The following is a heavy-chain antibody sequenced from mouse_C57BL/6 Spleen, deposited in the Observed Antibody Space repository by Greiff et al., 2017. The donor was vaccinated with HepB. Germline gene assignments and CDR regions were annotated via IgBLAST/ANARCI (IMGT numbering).Heavy chain of an antibody. CDR1: GYAFTNYL. CDR2: FNPGSGGT. J-gene: IGHJ2*01. V-gene: IGHV1-54*03. D-gene: IGHD2-12*01. Sequence: LVVSGAELVRPGTSVKVSCKASGYAFTNYLIEWVKQRPGQGLEWIGVFNPGSGGTNYNEQFKGKATLTADKSSSTAYMQLSSLTSEDSAVYFCATLRQGFDYWGQGTTLTVSS. CDR3: ATLRQGFDY.